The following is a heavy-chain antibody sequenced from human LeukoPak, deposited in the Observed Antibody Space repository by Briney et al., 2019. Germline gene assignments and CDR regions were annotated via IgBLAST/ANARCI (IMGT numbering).Heavy chain of an antibody. J-gene: IGHJ3*02. CDR1: GFTFSDYY. CDR2: VTSGNTK. V-gene: IGHV3-11*01. Sequence: GGSLRLSCAASGFTFSDYYMYWIRQAPGKGLEWISYVTSGNTKTYADSVKGRFTISRDNAKRSLFLQMNSLRAEDTAVYYCARDVHGDGFSTYGAFDIWGRGTLVTVSS. CDR3: ARDVHGDGFSTYGAFDI. D-gene: IGHD5-24*01.